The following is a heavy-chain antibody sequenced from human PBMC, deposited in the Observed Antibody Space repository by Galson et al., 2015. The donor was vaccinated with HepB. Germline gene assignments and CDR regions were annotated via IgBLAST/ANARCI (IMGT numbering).Heavy chain of an antibody. CDR1: GFIFSSYS. CDR2: ISSSSRTI. J-gene: IGHJ3*01. CDR3: ARDFGGYDYPDSFDV. V-gene: IGHV3-48*02. Sequence: SLRLSCAASGFIFSSYSMNWVRQAPGKGLEWVSYISSSSRTIKYADSVKGRVTISRDNGKMSLYLQMSSLRDEDSAVYYCARDFGGYDYPDSFDVWGQGTMVAVSS. D-gene: IGHD5-12*01.